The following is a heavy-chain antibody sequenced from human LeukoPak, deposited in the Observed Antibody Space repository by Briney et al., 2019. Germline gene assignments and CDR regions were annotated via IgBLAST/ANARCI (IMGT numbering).Heavy chain of an antibody. Sequence: GGSLRLSCAASGFDFSAFGMNWVRQAPGKGLEWVAVISYDGSQKYYADSVKGRFTISRDNAKNSLYLQMNSLRAEDTAVYYCASFMSPHDAFDIWGQGTMVTVSS. CDR3: ASFMSPHDAFDI. J-gene: IGHJ3*02. V-gene: IGHV3-30*03. CDR1: GFDFSAFG. CDR2: ISYDGSQK.